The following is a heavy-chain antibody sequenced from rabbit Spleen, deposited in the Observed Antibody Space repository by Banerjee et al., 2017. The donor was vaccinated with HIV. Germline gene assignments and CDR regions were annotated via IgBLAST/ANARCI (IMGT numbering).Heavy chain of an antibody. CDR1: GFSFIAGYY. D-gene: IGHD8-1*01. J-gene: IGHJ6*01. Sequence: QSLEESGGDLVKPGASLTLTCTASGFSFIAGYYMCWVRQAPGKGLEWISCIAGSNTGFTYSATWAKGRFTISKTSSTTVTLQMTSLTVADTATYFCARDTGSSFSSYGMDLWGPGTLVTVS. V-gene: IGHV1S40*01. CDR2: IAGSNTGFT. CDR3: ARDTGSSFSSYGMDL.